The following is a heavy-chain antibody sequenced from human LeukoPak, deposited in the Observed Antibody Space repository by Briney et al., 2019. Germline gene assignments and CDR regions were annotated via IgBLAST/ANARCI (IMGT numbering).Heavy chain of an antibody. V-gene: IGHV1-24*01. J-gene: IGHJ4*02. CDR1: GYTLTELS. CDR3: ATDLIGGSGSSFDY. Sequence: GASVKVSCKVSGYTLTELSMHWVRQAPGKGLEWKGGFDPEDGETIYAQKFQGRVTMTEDTSTDTAYMELSSLRSEDTAVYYCATDLIGGSGSSFDYWGQGTLVTVSS. CDR2: FDPEDGET. D-gene: IGHD1-26*01.